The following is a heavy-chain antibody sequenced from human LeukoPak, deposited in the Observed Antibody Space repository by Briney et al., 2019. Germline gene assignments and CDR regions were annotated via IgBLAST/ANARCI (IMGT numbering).Heavy chain of an antibody. V-gene: IGHV3-53*01. Sequence: TGGSLRLSCAASGFTVSSNYMSWVRQAPGKGLEWVSVIYSGGSTYYADSVKGRFTSSRDNAKNSLHLQMNSLRADDTAVYYCARVSESYHDYWGQGTLVTVSS. CDR3: ARVSESYHDY. D-gene: IGHD1-26*01. CDR1: GFTVSSNY. J-gene: IGHJ4*02. CDR2: IYSGGST.